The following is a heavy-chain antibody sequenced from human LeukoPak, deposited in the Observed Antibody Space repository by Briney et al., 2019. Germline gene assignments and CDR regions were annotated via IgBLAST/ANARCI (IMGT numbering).Heavy chain of an antibody. D-gene: IGHD5/OR15-5a*01. CDR2: ISYDGSNK. CDR3: ARAVSPYYGMDV. V-gene: IGHV3-30-3*01. Sequence: GRSLRLSCAASGFTLSSYAMHWVRQAPGKGLEWVAVISYDGSNKYYADSVKGRFTISRDNSKNTLYLQMNSLRAEDTAVYYCARAVSPYYGMDVWGQGTTVTVSS. J-gene: IGHJ6*02. CDR1: GFTLSSYA.